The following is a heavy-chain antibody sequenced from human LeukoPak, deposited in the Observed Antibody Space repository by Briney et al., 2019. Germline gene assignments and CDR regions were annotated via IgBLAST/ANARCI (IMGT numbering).Heavy chain of an antibody. CDR2: IYYSGST. Sequence: SETLSLTCTVSGDSISSYYWSWIRQPPGKGLEWIGYIYYSGSTNYNPSLKSRVTISVDTSKNQFSLKLSSVTAADTAVYYCARLGGAVIAAAGALFDYWGQGTLVTVSS. J-gene: IGHJ4*02. CDR3: ARLGGAVIAAAGALFDY. V-gene: IGHV4-59*08. CDR1: GDSISSYY. D-gene: IGHD6-13*01.